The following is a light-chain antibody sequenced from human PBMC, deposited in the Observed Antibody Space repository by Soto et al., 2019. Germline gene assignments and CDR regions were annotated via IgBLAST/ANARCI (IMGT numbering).Light chain of an antibody. V-gene: IGLV2-14*01. CDR2: DVS. CDR3: SSYASSSPFV. CDR1: GSDVGGYKY. J-gene: IGLJ1*01. Sequence: HSALTQPASVSGSPVQSITISCTGTGSDVGGYKYVSWYQQLPGKAPKLMIYDVSYRPSGVSDRFSGSKSGNTASLIISGLQAEDEADYYCSSYASSSPFVFGTGTKVTVL.